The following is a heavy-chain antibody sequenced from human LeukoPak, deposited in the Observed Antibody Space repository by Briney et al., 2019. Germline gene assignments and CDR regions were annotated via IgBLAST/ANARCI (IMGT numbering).Heavy chain of an antibody. CDR1: GYTFTSYY. Sequence: AAVKVSCKASGYTFTSYYMHWVRQAPGQGLEWMGIINPSGGSTNYAQKFQGRVTMTRDTSTSTVYMELSSLRSEDTAVYYCARTNKGIFGVVTARRGYFQHWGQGTLVTVSS. CDR3: ARTNKGIFGVVTARRGYFQH. D-gene: IGHD3-3*01. V-gene: IGHV1-46*01. J-gene: IGHJ1*01. CDR2: INPSGGST.